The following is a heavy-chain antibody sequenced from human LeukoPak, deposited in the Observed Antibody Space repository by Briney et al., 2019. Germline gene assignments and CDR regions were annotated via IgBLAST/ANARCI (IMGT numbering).Heavy chain of an antibody. Sequence: ASVTVSFKASGYSFTDYYVHWLRQAPGQGPEWMGWINPSSGGTTFAQSFHDRVTLTRDTSITTAYMELNSLRSDDTALYYCARALRGSGYDPYDYWGQGTLVTVSS. V-gene: IGHV1-2*02. CDR3: ARALRGSGYDPYDY. CDR2: INPSSGGT. D-gene: IGHD5-12*01. CDR1: GYSFTDYY. J-gene: IGHJ4*02.